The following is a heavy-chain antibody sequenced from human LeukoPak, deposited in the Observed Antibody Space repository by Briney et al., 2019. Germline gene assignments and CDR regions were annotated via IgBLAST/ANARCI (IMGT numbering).Heavy chain of an antibody. CDR1: GGSFSGYY. CDR2: INHSGST. CDR3: AREGVDTAMVDY. D-gene: IGHD5-18*01. V-gene: IGHV4-34*01. Sequence: KPSETLSLTCAVYGGSFSGYYWSWIRQPPGKGLEWIGEINHSGSTNCNPSLKSRVTVSVDTSKNQFSLKLSSVTAADTAVYYCAREGVDTAMVDYWGQGTLVTVSS. J-gene: IGHJ4*02.